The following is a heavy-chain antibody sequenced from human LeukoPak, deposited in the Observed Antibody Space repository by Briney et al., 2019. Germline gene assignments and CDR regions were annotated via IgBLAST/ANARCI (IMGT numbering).Heavy chain of an antibody. J-gene: IGHJ4*02. CDR1: GYTFTSNH. Sequence: ASVTVSCKASGYTFTSNHIHWVRQAPGQGLEWMGVINPSGDSTSYAPKFQGRVTVTRDTSTSTVYMELSSLRSEDTGIYYCAKIAARDTGEGYWGQGTPVTVSS. V-gene: IGHV1-46*01. D-gene: IGHD6-6*01. CDR2: INPSGDST. CDR3: AKIAARDTGEGY.